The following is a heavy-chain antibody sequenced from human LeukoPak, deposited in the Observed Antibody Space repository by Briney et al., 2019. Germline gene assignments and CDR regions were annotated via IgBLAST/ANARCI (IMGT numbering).Heavy chain of an antibody. CDR3: ARERVGIAVAVGY. CDR1: GCSISSGYY. Sequence: SETLSLTCTVSGCSISSGYYWGWIRQPPGKGLEWIGSIYHSGSTYYNPSLKSRVTISVDTSENQFSLKLSSVTAADTAVYYCARERVGIAVAVGYWGQGTLVTVSS. J-gene: IGHJ4*02. CDR2: IYHSGST. D-gene: IGHD6-19*01. V-gene: IGHV4-38-2*02.